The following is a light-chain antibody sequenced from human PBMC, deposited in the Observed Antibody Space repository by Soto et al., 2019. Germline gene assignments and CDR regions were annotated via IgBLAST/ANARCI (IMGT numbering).Light chain of an antibody. CDR3: QQYGTSQIT. V-gene: IGKV3-20*01. Sequence: EIVLTQSPGTLSLSPGERATLSCRASQSVSSSYLAWYQRKPGQAPRLLNYSASSRATGIPDRFSGSGSGTDFTLTISRLEPEDLAVYYCQQYGTSQITFGQGTRLEIK. J-gene: IGKJ5*01. CDR2: SAS. CDR1: QSVSSSY.